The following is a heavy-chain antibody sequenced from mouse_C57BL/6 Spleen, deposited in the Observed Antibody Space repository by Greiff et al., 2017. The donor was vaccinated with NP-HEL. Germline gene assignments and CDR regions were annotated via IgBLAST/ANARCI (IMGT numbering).Heavy chain of an antibody. J-gene: IGHJ1*03. CDR1: GYAFSSSW. CDR2: IYPGDGDT. D-gene: IGHD4-1*01. V-gene: IGHV1-82*01. Sequence: VQVVESGPELVKPGASVKISCKASGYAFSSSWMNWVKQRPGKGLEWIGRIYPGDGDTNYNGKFKGKATLTADKSSSTAYMQLSSLTSEDSAVYFCARGNWDWYFDVWGTGTTVTVSS. CDR3: ARGNWDWYFDV.